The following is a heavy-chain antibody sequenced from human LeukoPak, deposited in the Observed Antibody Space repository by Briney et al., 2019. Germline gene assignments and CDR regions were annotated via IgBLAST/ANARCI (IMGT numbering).Heavy chain of an antibody. CDR1: GFTFSNYW. CDR2: IKQDGSEK. D-gene: IGHD1-14*01. V-gene: IGHV3-7*01. CDR3: AKVGLTWYYLDH. Sequence: GGSLRLSCAASGFTFSNYWMSWVRQAPGKGLEWVANIKQDGSEKYYVDSVKGRLTISRDNAENSLYLQMNSLGAEDTAVYYCAKVGLTWYYLDHWGQGTLVTVSS. J-gene: IGHJ4*02.